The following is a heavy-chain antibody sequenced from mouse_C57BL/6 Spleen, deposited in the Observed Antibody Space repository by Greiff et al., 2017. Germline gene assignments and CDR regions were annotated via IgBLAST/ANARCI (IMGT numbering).Heavy chain of an antibody. CDR2: FYPGSGSI. V-gene: IGHV1-62-2*01. CDR3: ARHEGDYYGRPAWFAY. CDR1: GYTFTEYT. D-gene: IGHD1-1*01. J-gene: IGHJ3*01. Sequence: VQLQESGAELVKPGASVKLSCKASGYTFTEYTIHWVKQRSGQGLEWIGWFYPGSGSIKYNEKFKDKATLTADKSSSTVYMELSRLTSEDSAVYFCARHEGDYYGRPAWFAYWGQGTLVTVSA.